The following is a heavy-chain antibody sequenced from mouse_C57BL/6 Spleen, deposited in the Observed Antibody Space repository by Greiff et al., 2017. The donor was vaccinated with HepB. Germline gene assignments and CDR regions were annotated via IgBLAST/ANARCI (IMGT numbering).Heavy chain of an antibody. D-gene: IGHD1-1*01. Sequence: EVKLEESGGGLVKPGGSLKLSCAASGFTFSDYGMHWVRQAPEKGLEWVAYISSGSSTIYYADTVKGRFTISRDNAKNTLFLQMTSLRSEDTAMYYCARPYYYGSRYYFDYWGQGTTLTVSS. V-gene: IGHV5-17*01. J-gene: IGHJ2*01. CDR1: GFTFSDYG. CDR2: ISSGSSTI. CDR3: ARPYYYGSRYYFDY.